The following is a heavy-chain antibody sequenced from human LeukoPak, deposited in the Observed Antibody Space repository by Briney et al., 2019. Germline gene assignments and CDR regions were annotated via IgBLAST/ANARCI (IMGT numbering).Heavy chain of an antibody. Sequence: PAGSLRLSCAASRFTFSSYWMSWVRQAPGKGLEWVANIKQDGSEKYYVDSVKGRFTISRDNAKNSLYLQMNSLRAEDTAVYYCAVDIVVVVAAWDYMDVWGKGTTVTVSS. D-gene: IGHD2-15*01. CDR1: RFTFSSYW. CDR2: IKQDGSEK. J-gene: IGHJ6*03. V-gene: IGHV3-7*01. CDR3: AVDIVVVVAAWDYMDV.